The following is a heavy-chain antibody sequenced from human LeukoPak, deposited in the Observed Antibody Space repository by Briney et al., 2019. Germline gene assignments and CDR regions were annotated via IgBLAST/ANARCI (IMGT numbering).Heavy chain of an antibody. V-gene: IGHV4-39*01. CDR2: IYHSGST. Sequence: SETLSLTCTVSGGSISSSSYYWGWIRQPPGKGLEWIGSIYHSGSTYYNPSLKSRVTISVDTSKNQFSLKLSSVTAADTAVYYCARVGESGYGDYVRGWGQGTLVTVSS. CDR1: GGSISSSSYY. CDR3: ARVGESGYGDYVRG. J-gene: IGHJ4*02. D-gene: IGHD4-17*01.